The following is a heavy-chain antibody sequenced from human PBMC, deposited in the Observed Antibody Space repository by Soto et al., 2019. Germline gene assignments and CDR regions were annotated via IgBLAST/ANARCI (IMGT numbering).Heavy chain of an antibody. CDR2: IWYDGSYK. J-gene: IGHJ4*02. CDR3: ARLNGRVLLSNDC. V-gene: IGHV3-33*01. D-gene: IGHD1-26*01. CDR1: GFPFSSFG. Sequence: GGSLRLSCEASGFPFSSFGMHWVRQAPGKGLEWVAIIWYDGSYKYYADSVKGRFTISRDNSKNTLYLQMNNLRPEDTAVYYCARLNGRVLLSNDCWGQGTLVTVSS.